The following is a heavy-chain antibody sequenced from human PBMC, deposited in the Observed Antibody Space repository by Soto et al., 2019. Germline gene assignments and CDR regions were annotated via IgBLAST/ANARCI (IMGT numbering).Heavy chain of an antibody. CDR3: AGSDCSGGGCDSYYFDY. D-gene: IGHD2-15*01. Sequence: QVQLVQSGAEVKKPGASVKVSCKASGYTFTSYGISWVRQAPGQGLEWMGWISAYNGNTNYAQKLQGRDTMTTDTSTSTAYMELRSLRSHDTAVYYCAGSDCSGGGCDSYYFDYWGQGTLVTVSS. J-gene: IGHJ4*02. CDR2: ISAYNGNT. V-gene: IGHV1-18*01. CDR1: GYTFTSYG.